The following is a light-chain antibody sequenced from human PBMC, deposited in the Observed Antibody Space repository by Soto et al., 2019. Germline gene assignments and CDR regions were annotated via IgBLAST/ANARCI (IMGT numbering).Light chain of an antibody. Sequence: QSVLTQPPSASGSPGQSVTFSCTGTSSDIGFYKYVSWYQQHPGRVPKLILYEVDKRPSGIPDRFSGSKSGNTASLTVSGLQAEDEADYYCCTYADNNIFVFGTGTKLTVL. V-gene: IGLV2-8*01. CDR3: CTYADNNIFV. J-gene: IGLJ1*01. CDR2: EVD. CDR1: SSDIGFYKY.